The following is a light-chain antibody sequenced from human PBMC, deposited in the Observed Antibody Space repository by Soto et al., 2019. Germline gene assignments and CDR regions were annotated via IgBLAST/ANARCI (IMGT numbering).Light chain of an antibody. Sequence: SVLTQPPSVSAAPGQKVTISCSGSSSNIGGNSVSWYQQLPGTAPKLLIYGDNKRPSGIPDRFSGSKSGTSATLGITGFQTGDEADYYCGSWDSSLSAYVLGTGTKGTVL. V-gene: IGLV1-51*01. CDR1: SSNIGGNS. J-gene: IGLJ1*01. CDR3: GSWDSSLSAYV. CDR2: GDN.